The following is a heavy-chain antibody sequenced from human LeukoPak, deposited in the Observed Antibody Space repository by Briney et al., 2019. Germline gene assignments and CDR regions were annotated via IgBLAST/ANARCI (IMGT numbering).Heavy chain of an antibody. J-gene: IGHJ6*03. CDR2: IYSGGST. CDR3: ASTTSYSSWYLYYYYMDV. CDR1: GFSVNNHY. V-gene: IGHV3-66*01. D-gene: IGHD6-13*01. Sequence: GGSLRLSCAVSGFSVNNHYISWVRQAPGKGLEWVSVIYSGGSTYYADSVKGRFTISRDNSKNTVDLQMNSLRVEDTAVYYCASTTSYSSWYLYYYYMDVWGKGTTVTVSS.